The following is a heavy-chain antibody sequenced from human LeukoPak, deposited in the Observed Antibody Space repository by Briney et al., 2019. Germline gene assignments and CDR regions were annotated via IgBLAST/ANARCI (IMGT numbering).Heavy chain of an antibody. D-gene: IGHD3-3*01. CDR1: GYSFTNSW. CDR2: IYPGDSGS. CDR3: ARYAEYYDFWSGSEPTTHYYYYMDV. J-gene: IGHJ6*03. Sequence: GESLKISCKGSGYSFTNSWIAWVRQMPGKGLEWMGFIYPGDSGSRYSPSFQGQVTISVDKSISTAYLQWSSLKASDTAMYYCARYAEYYDFWSGSEPTTHYYYYMDVWGKGTTVTVSS. V-gene: IGHV5-51*01.